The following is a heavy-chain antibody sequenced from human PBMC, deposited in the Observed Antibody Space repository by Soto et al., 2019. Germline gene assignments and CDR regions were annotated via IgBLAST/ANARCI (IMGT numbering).Heavy chain of an antibody. CDR3: TIVRVADSALEP. J-gene: IGHJ5*02. Sequence: GGSLRLSCVGSGFIFSNNGTHWVRQTPGKGLEWVAFMSYDGSDTFYADSVKGRFTISRDNSKNTLFLHMSNLRAEDTAMYYCTIVRVADSALEPWGQRTLVTVSS. V-gene: IGHV3-30*02. D-gene: IGHD3-10*02. CDR2: MSYDGSDT. CDR1: GFIFSNNG.